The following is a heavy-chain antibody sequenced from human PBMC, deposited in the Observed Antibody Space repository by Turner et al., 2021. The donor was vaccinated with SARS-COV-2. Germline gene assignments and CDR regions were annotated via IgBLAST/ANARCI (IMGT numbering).Heavy chain of an antibody. CDR1: GFTFSSYD. CDR3: ARDRSITVTTLGIDY. CDR2: IVRSGSTI. J-gene: IGHJ4*02. Sequence: VRWVEPGGGWVQPGGYLETPCAASGFTFSSYDMNWVRQAPGKGLEWVSYIVRSGSTIYYADSVKGRFTISRDNAKNSLYLKMNSLRAEDTAVYYCARDRSITVTTLGIDYWGQRTLVTVSS. V-gene: IGHV3-48*03. D-gene: IGHD4-17*01.